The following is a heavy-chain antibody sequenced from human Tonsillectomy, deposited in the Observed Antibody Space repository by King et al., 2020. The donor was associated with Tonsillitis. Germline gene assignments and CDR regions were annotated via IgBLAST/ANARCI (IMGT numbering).Heavy chain of an antibody. CDR3: ARGRGFQPKLGWFDP. J-gene: IGHJ5*02. CDR2: INHSGST. CDR1: GGSFSGYY. D-gene: IGHD7-27*01. V-gene: IGHV4-34*01. Sequence: VQLQQWGAGLLKPSETLSLNCTINGGSFSGYYWSWIRQPPGKGLEWIGEINHSGSTNYKPSLKSRVTISVDTSKNQFSLKLSSVTAADAAVYYCARGRGFQPKLGWFDPWGQGTLVTVSS.